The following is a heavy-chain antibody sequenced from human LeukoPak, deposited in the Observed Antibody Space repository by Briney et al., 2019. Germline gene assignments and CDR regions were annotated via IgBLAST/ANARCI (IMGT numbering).Heavy chain of an antibody. CDR3: AKGGDYALDY. V-gene: IGHV3-30*02. D-gene: IGHD4-17*01. Sequence: QPGGSLRLSCAASGFTFSSYSMNWVRQAPGKGLDWLAFIQYDGRNKYYADSVKGRFTMSRDNSKNTLTMFLQMNSLRVEDTAVYYCAKGGDYALDYWGQGTLVTVSS. J-gene: IGHJ4*02. CDR1: GFTFSSYS. CDR2: IQYDGRNK.